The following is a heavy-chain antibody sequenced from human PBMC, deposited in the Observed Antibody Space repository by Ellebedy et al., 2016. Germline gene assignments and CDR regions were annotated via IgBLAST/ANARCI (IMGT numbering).Heavy chain of an antibody. J-gene: IGHJ6*02. CDR2: TICAGGSNT. V-gene: IGHV3-64D*06. D-gene: IGHD3-16*01. CDR3: VKDPWGPDV. Sequence: GESLKISCSASGFTFSSSVIHWVRQAPGKGLKYVSATICAGGSNTYYADSVKGRFTVSRDISKTTLFLQMNSLRSEDTAVYYCVKDPWGPDVWGQGTTVTVSS. CDR1: GFTFSSSV.